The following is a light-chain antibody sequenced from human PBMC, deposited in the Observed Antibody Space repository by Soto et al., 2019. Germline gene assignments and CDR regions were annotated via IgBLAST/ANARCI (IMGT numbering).Light chain of an antibody. CDR2: EAS. Sequence: QSVLTQPRSVSGSPGQSVTISCTGTSSDVGAYNYVSWYQQHPGKVPKVMIFEASERPSGVPDRFSGPKSGNTASLTISRLQAEDEADYYCCSYAGSYALFGGGTKVTVL. V-gene: IGLV2-11*01. CDR3: CSYAGSYAL. J-gene: IGLJ2*01. CDR1: SSDVGAYNY.